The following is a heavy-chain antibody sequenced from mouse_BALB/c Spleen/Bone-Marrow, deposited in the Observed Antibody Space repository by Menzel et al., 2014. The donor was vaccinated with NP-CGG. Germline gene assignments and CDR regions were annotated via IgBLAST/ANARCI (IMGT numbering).Heavy chain of an antibody. CDR3: VRGNYGNYVDYFDF. V-gene: IGHV5-6-3*01. CDR2: INSNGGST. D-gene: IGHD2-1*01. CDR1: GFTFSNYG. J-gene: IGHJ2*01. Sequence: DVKLVESGGGLVQPGGSLKLSCAASGFTFSNYGMSWVRQTPDKRLELVATINSNGGSTYYPDSVKGRFTISRDTAKNTLYLQMSSLKSEETAMYYCVRGNYGNYVDYFDFWGQGDTLTVSS.